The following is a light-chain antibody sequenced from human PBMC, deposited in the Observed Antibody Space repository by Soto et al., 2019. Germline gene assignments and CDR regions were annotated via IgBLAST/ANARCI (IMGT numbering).Light chain of an antibody. V-gene: IGLV1-40*01. J-gene: IGLJ2*01. CDR2: GNT. CDR3: QSYDSSLSAVV. Sequence: QSVLTQPPSVSGAPGQKVAISCTGSSSNIGVGYDIHWYQQFPGTAPKLLIHGNTNRPSGVPDRFSGSKFGTSAYLAITGLQVEDESDYYCQSYDSSLSAVVFGGGTKLTVL. CDR1: SSNIGVGYD.